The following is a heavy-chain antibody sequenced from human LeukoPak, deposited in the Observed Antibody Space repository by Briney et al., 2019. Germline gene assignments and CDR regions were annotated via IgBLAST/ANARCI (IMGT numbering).Heavy chain of an antibody. CDR3: ARSGYRYGADALDI. Sequence: SETLSLTCTVSGGSISNYYWSWIRQPPGKGLEWIGYIYNSGTNYTPSLKSRVIISVDTSKNQFSLKLNSMTAADTAVYYCARSGYRYGADALDIWGQGTMVTVSS. CDR2: IYNSGT. J-gene: IGHJ3*02. D-gene: IGHD5-18*01. CDR1: GGSISNYY. V-gene: IGHV4-59*01.